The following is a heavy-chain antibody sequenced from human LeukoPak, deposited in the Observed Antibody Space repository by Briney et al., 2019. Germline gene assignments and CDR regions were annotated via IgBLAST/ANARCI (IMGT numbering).Heavy chain of an antibody. CDR1: GFTFHDYA. Sequence: SLRLSCAASGFTFHDYAMHWVRQVPGKGLEWVSGITWNGATIDYADSVKGRFTISRDNAENSLYLQINSLRPEDTAVYFCAKDMSSGTTHYNRVLGAFDMWGQGTMVTVSS. V-gene: IGHV3-9*01. D-gene: IGHD1-1*01. J-gene: IGHJ3*02. CDR2: ITWNGATI. CDR3: AKDMSSGTTHYNRVLGAFDM.